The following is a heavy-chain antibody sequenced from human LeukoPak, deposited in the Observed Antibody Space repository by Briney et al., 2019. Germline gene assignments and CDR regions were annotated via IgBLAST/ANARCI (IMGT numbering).Heavy chain of an antibody. CDR3: TTDFVPYYDILTGYYR. D-gene: IGHD3-9*01. J-gene: IGHJ4*02. CDR2: IKSKTDGGTT. Sequence: PGGSLRLSCAASGFTFSNAWMSWVRQAPGKGLEWVGRIKSKTDGGTTDYAAPVKGRFTISRDDSKNTLYLQMNSLKTEDTAVYYCTTDFVPYYDILTGYYRWGQGTLVTVSS. V-gene: IGHV3-15*01. CDR1: GFTFSNAW.